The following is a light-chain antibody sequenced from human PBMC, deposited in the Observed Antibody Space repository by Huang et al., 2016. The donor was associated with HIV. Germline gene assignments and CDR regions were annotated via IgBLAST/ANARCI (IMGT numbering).Light chain of an antibody. CDR1: QSIRRSS. Sequence: IVLTQSPGTLSVSSGGRATRSCRASQSIRRSSLVWYQQQPGQAPRLLICGASSRATGIPDRFSGSGSGRDVTLTISRLEPEDFAVYFCQQYHSSPVTFGQGTRLEIK. V-gene: IGKV3-20*01. J-gene: IGKJ5*01. CDR2: GAS. CDR3: QQYHSSPVT.